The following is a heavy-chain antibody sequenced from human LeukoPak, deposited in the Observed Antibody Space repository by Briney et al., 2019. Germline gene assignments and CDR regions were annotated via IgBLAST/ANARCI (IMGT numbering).Heavy chain of an antibody. Sequence: ASVKVSCKASGYSFTNYGISWVRQAPGQGLEWMGWISAYNGYTHFAQKFQGRVTMTTDTSTSTAYMELSRLRSDDTAVFYCARSTTPNENEFFEHWGQGTLVTVSS. V-gene: IGHV1-18*01. D-gene: IGHD2/OR15-2a*01. J-gene: IGHJ1*01. CDR1: GYSFTNYG. CDR2: ISAYNGYT. CDR3: ARSTTPNENEFFEH.